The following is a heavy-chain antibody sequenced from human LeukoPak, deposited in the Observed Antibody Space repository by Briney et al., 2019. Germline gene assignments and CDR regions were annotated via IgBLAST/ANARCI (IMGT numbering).Heavy chain of an antibody. CDR1: GFTFSSYA. CDR2: ISGSGGST. J-gene: IGHJ6*02. D-gene: IGHD2-2*01. CDR3: AKGNLYVVVPAASMDV. V-gene: IGHV3-23*01. Sequence: GGSLRLSCAASGFTFSSYAMSWVRQAPGKGLEWVSAISGSGGSTYYADSVKGRFTISRDNSKNTLYLQMNSLRAEDTAVYYCAKGNLYVVVPAASMDVWGQGTTVTVSS.